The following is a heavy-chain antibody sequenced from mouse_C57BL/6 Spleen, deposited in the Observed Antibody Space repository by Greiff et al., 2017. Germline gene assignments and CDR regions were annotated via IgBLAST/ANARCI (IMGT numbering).Heavy chain of an antibody. J-gene: IGHJ3*01. Sequence: EVQLQQSGPVLVKPGASVKMSCKASGYTFTDYYMNWVKQSHGKSLEWIGVINPYNGGTSYNQKFKGKATLTVDKSSSTAYMELNSLTSEDSAVYYCARSDGYYLAYWGQGTLVTVSA. CDR1: GYTFTDYY. CDR3: ARSDGYYLAY. V-gene: IGHV1-19*01. CDR2: INPYNGGT. D-gene: IGHD2-3*01.